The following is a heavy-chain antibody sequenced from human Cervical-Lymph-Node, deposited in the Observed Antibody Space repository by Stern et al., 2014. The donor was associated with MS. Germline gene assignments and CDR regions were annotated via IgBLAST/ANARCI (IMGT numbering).Heavy chain of an antibody. CDR1: GFTFNTYA. D-gene: IGHD2-2*01. CDR3: ARAYSSTWYAYFDY. Sequence: VQLVESGGGVVQHGRSLRLSCAASGFTFNTYAIHWVRQAPGKGLEWVALISYDGNNNYYADSVRGRFTISRDSSRRTVFLQMNSLRTDDTAIYYCARAYSSTWYAYFDYWGQGALVTVSS. CDR2: ISYDGNNN. V-gene: IGHV3-30-3*01. J-gene: IGHJ4*02.